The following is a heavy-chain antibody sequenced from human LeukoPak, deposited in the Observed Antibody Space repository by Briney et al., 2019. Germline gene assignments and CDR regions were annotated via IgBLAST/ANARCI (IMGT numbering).Heavy chain of an antibody. CDR1: GFTFSSYG. CDR2: IWYDGSNK. D-gene: IGHD3-22*01. V-gene: IGHV3-33*01. J-gene: IGHJ4*02. Sequence: GRSLRLSCAASGFTFSSYGIHWVRQAPGKGLEWVAVIWYDGSNKYYADSVKGRFTISRDNSKNTLYLQMNSLRAEDTAVYYCARDYYDSSGYPYFDYWGQGTLVTVSS. CDR3: ARDYYDSSGYPYFDY.